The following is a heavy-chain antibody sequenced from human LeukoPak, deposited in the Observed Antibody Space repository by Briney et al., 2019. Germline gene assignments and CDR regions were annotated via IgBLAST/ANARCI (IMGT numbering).Heavy chain of an antibody. Sequence: PSETLSLTCTVSGGSISSYYWTWLRQPPGKGLEWIGEIIHSGSTNNNPYLKSRVTISVDTSKNQFSLKLSSVTAADTAVYYCARGDTVAARPGRFDYWGQGTLVTVSS. V-gene: IGHV4-34*01. D-gene: IGHD6-6*01. CDR2: IIHSGST. CDR1: GGSISSYY. J-gene: IGHJ4*02. CDR3: ARGDTVAARPGRFDY.